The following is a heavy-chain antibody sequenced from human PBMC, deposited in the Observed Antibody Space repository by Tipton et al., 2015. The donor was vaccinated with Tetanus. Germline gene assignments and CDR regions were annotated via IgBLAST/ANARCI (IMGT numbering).Heavy chain of an antibody. V-gene: IGHV3-33*01. D-gene: IGHD2-21*01. CDR1: GFQCSSYA. Sequence: SLRLSCEASGFQCSSYAMHWVRQAPGKGLEWLAVIWYDGSDRFYADSVKGRFTISRDNSRNTLALQMTSLRVDDTGVYFCARDDFIRDSADTWGQGTPVTVSS. CDR3: ARDDFIRDSADT. CDR2: IWYDGSDR. J-gene: IGHJ5*02.